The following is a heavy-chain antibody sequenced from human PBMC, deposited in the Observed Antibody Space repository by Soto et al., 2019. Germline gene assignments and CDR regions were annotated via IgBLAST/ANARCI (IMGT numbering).Heavy chain of an antibody. CDR1: GGSFSGYY. CDR3: ARAKSNLLQSYYFDY. D-gene: IGHD4-4*01. CDR2: INHSGST. Sequence: SETLSLTCAVYGGSFSGYYWSWIRQPPGKGLEWIGEINHSGSTNYNPSLKSRVTISVDTSKNQFSLKLSSVTAADAAVYYCARAKSNLLQSYYFDYWGQGALVTVSS. J-gene: IGHJ4*02. V-gene: IGHV4-34*01.